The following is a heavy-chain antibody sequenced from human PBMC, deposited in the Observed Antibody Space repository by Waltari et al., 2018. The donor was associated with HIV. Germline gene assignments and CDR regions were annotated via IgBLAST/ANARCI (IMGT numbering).Heavy chain of an antibody. J-gene: IGHJ6*02. D-gene: IGHD2-8*01. CDR3: VRVEYVGWASDYHYGMDV. CDR1: GFTVLTFW. Sequence: EVQLVESGGALVKPGGSLAHSCAASGFTVLTFWMHGAPQAPGKGLVWGARINSDGTSRAYGASMKGRFTISRDNGNNTLDLQMRRLRVEDTAVYYCVRVEYVGWASDYHYGMDVWGQGTTVIVSS. V-gene: IGHV3-74*03. CDR2: INSDGTSR.